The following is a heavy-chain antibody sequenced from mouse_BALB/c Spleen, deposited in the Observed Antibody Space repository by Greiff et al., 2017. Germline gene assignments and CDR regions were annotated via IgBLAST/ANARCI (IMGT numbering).Heavy chain of an antibody. V-gene: IGHV1-5*01. CDR1: GYSFTSYW. Sequence: EVQLVESGTVLARPGASVKMSCKASGYSFTSYWMHWVKQRPGQGLEWIGAIYPGNSDTSYNQKFKGKAKLTAVTSASTAYMELSSLTNEDSAVYYCTRYDYDGADWYFDVWGAGTTVTVSS. D-gene: IGHD2-4*01. CDR2: IYPGNSDT. CDR3: TRYDYDGADWYFDV. J-gene: IGHJ1*01.